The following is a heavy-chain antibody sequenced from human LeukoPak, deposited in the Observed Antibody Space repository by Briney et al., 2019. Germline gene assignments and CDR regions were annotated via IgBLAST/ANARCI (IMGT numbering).Heavy chain of an antibody. D-gene: IGHD3-3*01. J-gene: IGHJ4*02. CDR3: ARVRYYDFWSGYYNFDY. Sequence: SVTVSCKGSGGTFSSYAISWVRQAPGQGLEWMGGIIPIFGTANYAQKFQGRVTITGGESTSTAYMELSSLRSEDTAVYYCARVRYYDFWSGYYNFDYWGQGTLVTVSS. V-gene: IGHV1-69*13. CDR2: IIPIFGTA. CDR1: GGTFSSYA.